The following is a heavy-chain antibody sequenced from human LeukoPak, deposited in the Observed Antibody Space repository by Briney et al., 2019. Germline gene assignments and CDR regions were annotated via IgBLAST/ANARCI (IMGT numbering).Heavy chain of an antibody. Sequence: GGSLRLSCAASGFTFSSYEMNWVRQAPGKGLEWVSYISSSGSTIYYADSVKGRFTISRDNAKNSLYLQMNSLRAEDTAVYYCARAQRGGMDVWGQGTTVTVSS. CDR1: GFTFSSYE. CDR2: ISSSGSTI. J-gene: IGHJ6*02. V-gene: IGHV3-48*03. CDR3: ARAQRGGMDV.